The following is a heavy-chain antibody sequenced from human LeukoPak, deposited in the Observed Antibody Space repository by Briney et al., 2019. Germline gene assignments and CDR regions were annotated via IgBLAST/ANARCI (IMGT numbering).Heavy chain of an antibody. CDR2: IWYDGSNK. J-gene: IGHJ4*02. D-gene: IGHD3-3*01. Sequence: GGSLRLSCAASGFTFSSYGMHWVRQAPGKGLEWVAVIWYDGSNKYYADSVKGRFTISRDNSKNTLYLQMNSLRAEDTAVYYCAKDTGYYDFWSGYRNYYFDYWGQGTLVTVSS. V-gene: IGHV3-30*02. CDR1: GFTFSSYG. CDR3: AKDTGYYDFWSGYRNYYFDY.